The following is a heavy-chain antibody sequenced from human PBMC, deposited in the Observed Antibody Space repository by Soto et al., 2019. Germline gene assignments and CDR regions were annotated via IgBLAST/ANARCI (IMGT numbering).Heavy chain of an antibody. CDR2: IYYSGST. CDR1: GGSISSYY. J-gene: IGHJ4*02. CDR3: ARADYIWGSQKYFYY. V-gene: IGHV4-59*01. D-gene: IGHD3-16*01. Sequence: QVQLQESGPGLVKPSETLSLTCTVSGGSISSYYWSWIRQPPGKGLEWIGYIYYSGSTNYNPSLKSRVTISVDTSKNQFSLKLSSVTAADTAVYYCARADYIWGSQKYFYYWGQGTLVTVSS.